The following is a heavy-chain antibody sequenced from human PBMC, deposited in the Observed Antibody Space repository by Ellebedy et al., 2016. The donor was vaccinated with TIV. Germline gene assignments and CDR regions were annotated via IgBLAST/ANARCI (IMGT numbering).Heavy chain of an antibody. Sequence: ASVKVSCKASGYTFTGYYMHWVRQAPGQGLEWMGWINPNSGGTNYAQKFQGRVTMTRDTSISTAYMELSRLRSDDTAVYYCARDWRVRIAVAGTVWFDPWGQGTLVTVSS. J-gene: IGHJ5*02. CDR1: GYTFTGYY. V-gene: IGHV1-2*02. CDR3: ARDWRVRIAVAGTVWFDP. CDR2: INPNSGGT. D-gene: IGHD6-19*01.